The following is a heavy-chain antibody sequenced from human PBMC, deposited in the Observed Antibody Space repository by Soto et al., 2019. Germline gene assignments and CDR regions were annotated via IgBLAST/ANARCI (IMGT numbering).Heavy chain of an antibody. CDR2: IIPIFGTA. J-gene: IGHJ4*02. CDR3: ARAPDSAYDYCAY. V-gene: IGHV1-69*05. Sequence: QVQLVQSGAEVKKPGSSVKVSCKTSGGTFSSYPITWVRQAPGQGLEWMGGIIPIFGTANYAQKFQGRVTXTXDXXTSTSYMELNSLRSEDTAVYYCARAPDSAYDYCAYWGQGTLVTVSS. CDR1: GGTFSSYP. D-gene: IGHD5-12*01.